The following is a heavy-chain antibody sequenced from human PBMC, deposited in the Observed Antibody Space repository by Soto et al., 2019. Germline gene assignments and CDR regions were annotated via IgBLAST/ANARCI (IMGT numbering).Heavy chain of an antibody. V-gene: IGHV1-2*04. CDR1: GYTFTGYY. CDR2: INPNSGGT. D-gene: IGHD2-15*01. CDR3: ARERVCSGGICYSAFDL. Sequence: QVQLVQSGAEVKKPGASVKVSCKASGYTFTGYYMHWVRQAPGQGIEWMGWINPNSGGTNYAQKLQGWVTMTRDTSISTAYMELSRRRADDTAVYYCARERVCSGGICYSAFDLWGQGTMVTVSS. J-gene: IGHJ3*01.